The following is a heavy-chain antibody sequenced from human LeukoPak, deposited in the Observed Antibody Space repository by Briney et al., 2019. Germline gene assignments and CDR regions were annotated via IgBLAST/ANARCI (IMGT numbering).Heavy chain of an antibody. V-gene: IGHV3-74*01. Sequence: GGSLRLSCAASGFTFGSYWMHWVRQAPGKGLVWVSRINSDGSSTSYADSVKGRFTISRDNAKNTLYLQMNSLRAEDTAVYYCARMRGSSGWGYYYYYMDVWGKGTTVTISS. CDR2: INSDGSST. D-gene: IGHD6-19*01. CDR3: ARMRGSSGWGYYYYYMDV. J-gene: IGHJ6*03. CDR1: GFTFGSYW.